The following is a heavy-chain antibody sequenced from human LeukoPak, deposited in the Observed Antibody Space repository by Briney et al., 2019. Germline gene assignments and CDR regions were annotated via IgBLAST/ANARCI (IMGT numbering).Heavy chain of an antibody. V-gene: IGHV3-73*01. CDR2: IGIKANNYAT. CDR3: TTYTRGHY. Sequence: PGGSLRLSCAASGFTFSSYSMNWVRQAPGKGLEWVGRIGIKANNYATAYSAALKGRFTISRDDSKNTAYLQMNSLRTEDTAVYYCTTYTRGHYWGQGILVTVSS. J-gene: IGHJ4*02. CDR1: GFTFSSYS. D-gene: IGHD6-19*01.